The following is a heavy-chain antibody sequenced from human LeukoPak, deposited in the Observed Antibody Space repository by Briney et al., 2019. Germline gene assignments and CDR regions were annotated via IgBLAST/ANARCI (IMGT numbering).Heavy chain of an antibody. CDR3: TKDLISGYNYGPFDC. CDR1: RFTFSSYG. V-gene: IGHV3-33*06. J-gene: IGHJ4*01. D-gene: IGHD5-18*01. Sequence: PGRSLRLSCAASRFTFSSYGMHWVRQAQGKGLEWVAVIWYDGRNKHCADSVKGRFTISRDNARNTLFLQMNSLRDEDTAVYYCTKDLISGYNYGPFDCWGHGTLVTVSS. CDR2: IWYDGRNK.